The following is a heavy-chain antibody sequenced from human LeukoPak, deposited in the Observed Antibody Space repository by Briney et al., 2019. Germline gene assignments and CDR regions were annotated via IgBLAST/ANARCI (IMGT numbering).Heavy chain of an antibody. CDR1: GSTFRDYT. D-gene: IGHD1-26*01. CDR3: TRDPPTRY. J-gene: IGHJ4*02. CDR2: IRNRADGGTP. Sequence: PGRSLRLSCTASGSTFRDYTMTWIRQAPGKGLEWVGFIRNRADGGTPEYAASVKGRFTISRDDSKSIAYLQMNSLRIDDTAVYYCTRDPPTRYWGQGILVSVSS. V-gene: IGHV3-49*03.